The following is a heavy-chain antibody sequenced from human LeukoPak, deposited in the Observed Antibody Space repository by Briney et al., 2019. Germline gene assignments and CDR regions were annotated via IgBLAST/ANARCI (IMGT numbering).Heavy chain of an antibody. CDR1: GYTFNSYG. Sequence: ASVKVSCKASGYTFNSYGISWVRQAPGQGLEWMGWIRIYNGDTNYSQKVQGRVTMTTDTSTSTAYMELRSLRSDDTAVYYCARPYCSGGSCYDWFDPWGQGTLVTVSS. CDR3: ARPYCSGGSCYDWFDP. CDR2: IRIYNGDT. D-gene: IGHD2-15*01. V-gene: IGHV1-18*01. J-gene: IGHJ5*02.